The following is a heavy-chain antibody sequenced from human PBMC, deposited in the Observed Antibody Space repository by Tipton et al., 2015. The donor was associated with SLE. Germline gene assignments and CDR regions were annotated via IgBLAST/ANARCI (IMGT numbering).Heavy chain of an antibody. Sequence: TLSLTCAVSGYSISSGYYWGWIRQPPGKGLEWIGSIYHSGSTYYNPSLKSRVTISVDTSKNQFSLKLSSVTAADTAVYYCAREVEVGATEAFDIWGQGAMVTVSS. J-gene: IGHJ3*02. CDR3: AREVEVGATEAFDI. CDR2: IYHSGST. D-gene: IGHD1-26*01. CDR1: GYSISSGYY. V-gene: IGHV4-38-2*02.